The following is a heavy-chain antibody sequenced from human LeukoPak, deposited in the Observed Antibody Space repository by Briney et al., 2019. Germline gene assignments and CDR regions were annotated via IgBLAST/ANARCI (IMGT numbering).Heavy chain of an antibody. CDR3: ARLYSSSGYFCFAP. Sequence: PSETLSLTCTVSGGSISSGSYYWSWIRQPAGKGLEWIGRIYTSGSTNYNPSLKSRVTISVDTSKNQFSLKLSSVTAADTAVYYCARLYSSSGYFCFAPGGQGPLVTVSS. J-gene: IGHJ5*02. V-gene: IGHV4-61*02. CDR2: IYTSGST. D-gene: IGHD6-13*01. CDR1: GGSISSGSYY.